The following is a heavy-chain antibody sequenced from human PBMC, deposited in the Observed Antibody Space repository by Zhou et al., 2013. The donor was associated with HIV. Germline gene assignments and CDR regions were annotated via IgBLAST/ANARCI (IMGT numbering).Heavy chain of an antibody. CDR1: GYTFTSYG. Sequence: QVQLVQSGTEVKKPGASVKVSCKASGYTFTSYGISWVRQAPGQGLEWMGWISAYNGNTNYAQKLQGRVTMTTDTSTSTAYMELRSLRSDDTAVYYCARLGGGYSSSWSPGAFDIWGQGTMVTVSS. CDR2: ISAYNGNT. J-gene: IGHJ3*02. CDR3: ARLGGGYSSSWSPGAFDI. D-gene: IGHD6-13*01. V-gene: IGHV1-18*01.